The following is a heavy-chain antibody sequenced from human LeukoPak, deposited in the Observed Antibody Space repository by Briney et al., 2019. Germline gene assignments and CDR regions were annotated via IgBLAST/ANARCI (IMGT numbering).Heavy chain of an antibody. D-gene: IGHD3-16*01. V-gene: IGHV4-61*01. CDR1: GGSFSSGSYY. Sequence: PSETLSLTCTVSGGSFSSGSYYWRWIRQPPGKGLEWIGYIYYSGSTNYNPSLKSRITISVDTSKNQFSLKLSSVTAADTAVYYCATTFGKGNYWGQGTLVTVS. CDR3: ATTFGKGNY. J-gene: IGHJ4*02. CDR2: IYYSGST.